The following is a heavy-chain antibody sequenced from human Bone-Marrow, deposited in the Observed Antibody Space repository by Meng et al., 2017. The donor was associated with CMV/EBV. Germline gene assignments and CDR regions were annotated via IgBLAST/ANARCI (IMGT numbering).Heavy chain of an antibody. CDR2: IRYDGSNK. D-gene: IGHD2-15*01. Sequence: GESLKISCAASGFTFSSYGMHWVRQAPGKGLEWGAFIRYDGSNKYYADSVKGRFTISRDNSKNTLYLQMNSLRAEDTAVYYCAKSMYCSGGSCYPLYYWGQGTLVTVSS. J-gene: IGHJ4*02. V-gene: IGHV3-30*02. CDR3: AKSMYCSGGSCYPLYY. CDR1: GFTFSSYG.